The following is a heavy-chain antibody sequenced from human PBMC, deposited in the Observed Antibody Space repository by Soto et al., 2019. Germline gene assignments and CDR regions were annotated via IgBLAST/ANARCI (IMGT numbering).Heavy chain of an antibody. D-gene: IGHD3-9*01. V-gene: IGHV4-31*03. CDR1: GGSISSGGYY. CDR3: ARINGDNYGMDV. Sequence: PSETLSLACTVSGGSISSGGYYWSWIRQHPGKGLEWIGYIYYSGSTYYNPSLKSRVTISVDTSKNQFSPKLSSVTAADTAVYYCARINGDNYGMDVWGQGTTVTVSS. J-gene: IGHJ6*02. CDR2: IYYSGST.